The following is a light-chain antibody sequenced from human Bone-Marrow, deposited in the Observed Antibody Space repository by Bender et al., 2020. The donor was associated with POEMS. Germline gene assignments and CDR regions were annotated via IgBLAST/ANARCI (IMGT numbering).Light chain of an antibody. CDR1: SSDVGGHNY. Sequence: QSALTQPASVSGSPGQSITISCTGISSDVGGHNYVSWYQQHPGKAPKVIIYDVSNRPSGVSNRFSGSKSGNTASLTISGLQSEDEADYYCAAWDDSLNGWVFGGGTKLTVL. V-gene: IGLV2-14*03. CDR3: AAWDDSLNGWV. CDR2: DVS. J-gene: IGLJ3*02.